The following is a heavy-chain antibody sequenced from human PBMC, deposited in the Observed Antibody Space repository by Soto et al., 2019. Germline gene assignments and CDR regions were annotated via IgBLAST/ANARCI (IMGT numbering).Heavy chain of an antibody. CDR3: ARRGQLVYYYYYGMDV. V-gene: IGHV4-34*01. D-gene: IGHD6-6*01. J-gene: IGHJ6*02. CDR2: INHSGST. Sequence: QVQLQQWGAGLLKPSETLSLTCAVYGGSFSGYYWSWIRQPPGKGLEWIGEINHSGSTNYNPSLKSRVPISVDTSKNQFSLKLSSVTAADTAVYYCARRGQLVYYYYYGMDVWGQGTTVTVSS. CDR1: GGSFSGYY.